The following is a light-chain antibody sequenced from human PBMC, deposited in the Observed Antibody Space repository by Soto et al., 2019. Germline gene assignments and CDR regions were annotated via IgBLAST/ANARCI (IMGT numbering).Light chain of an antibody. V-gene: IGKV1-33*01. CDR3: QQYDSLPPT. CDR2: DAS. J-gene: IGKJ5*01. Sequence: DIQMTQSPSSLSASVGDRVTITCQASRDIGKYLNWFQEKPGKAAKLLIYDASNLQTGVPSRFSGSGSGTDFTFTISSLQPEDFATYYCQQYDSLPPTFGQGTRLEIK. CDR1: RDIGKY.